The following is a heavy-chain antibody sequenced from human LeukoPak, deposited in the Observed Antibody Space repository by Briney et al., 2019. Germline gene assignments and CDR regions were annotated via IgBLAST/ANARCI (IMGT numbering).Heavy chain of an antibody. V-gene: IGHV3-23*01. CDR3: AKLGRITMIVVVIPRSVYFDY. Sequence: GGSLRLSCAASGFTFSSYAMSWVRQAPGKGLEWVSAISGSGGSTYYADSVKDRFTISRDNSKNTLYLQMNSLRAEDTAVYYCAKLGRITMIVVVIPRSVYFDYWGQGTLVTVSS. J-gene: IGHJ4*02. CDR1: GFTFSSYA. D-gene: IGHD3-22*01. CDR2: ISGSGGST.